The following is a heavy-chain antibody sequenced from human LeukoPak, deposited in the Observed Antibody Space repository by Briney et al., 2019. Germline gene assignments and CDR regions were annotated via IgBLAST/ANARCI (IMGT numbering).Heavy chain of an antibody. J-gene: IGHJ1*01. CDR1: GYTFTGYY. Sequence: GASVKVSCKASGYTFTGYYMHWVRQAPGQGLEWMGWINPNSGGTNYAQKFQGWVTMTRDTSISTAYMELSRLRSNDTAVYYCARGDRLAYSEYFQHWGQGTLVTVSS. CDR2: INPNSGGT. CDR3: ARGDRLAYSEYFQH. D-gene: IGHD3-16*01. V-gene: IGHV1-2*04.